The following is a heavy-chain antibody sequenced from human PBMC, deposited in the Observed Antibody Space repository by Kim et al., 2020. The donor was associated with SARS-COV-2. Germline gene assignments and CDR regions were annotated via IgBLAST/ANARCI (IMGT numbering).Heavy chain of an antibody. V-gene: IGHV4-28*03. D-gene: IGHD3-22*01. Sequence: LKSRVTMSVDTSKNQFSLKLSYVTAEDTAVYYCARENLLYYYDSSGYVDYWGQGTLVTVSS. CDR3: ARENLLYYYDSSGYVDY. J-gene: IGHJ4*02.